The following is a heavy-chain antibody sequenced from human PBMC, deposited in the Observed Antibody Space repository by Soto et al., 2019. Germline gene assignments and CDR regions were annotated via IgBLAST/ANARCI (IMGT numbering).Heavy chain of an antibody. D-gene: IGHD6-13*01. J-gene: IGHJ6*02. CDR2: IYYSGST. CDR1: GGSISSGGYY. V-gene: IGHV4-31*03. CDR3: ARHRLSSSWSADGMDV. Sequence: PSETLSLTCTVSGGSISSGGYYWSWIRQHPGKGLEWIGYIYYSGSTYYNPSLKSRVTISVDTSKNQFSLKLSSVTAADTAVYYCARHRLSSSWSADGMDVWGQGTTVTAP.